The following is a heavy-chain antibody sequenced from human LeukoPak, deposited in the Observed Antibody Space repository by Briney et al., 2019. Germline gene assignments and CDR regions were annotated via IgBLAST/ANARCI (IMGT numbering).Heavy chain of an antibody. CDR3: AKDMGGSGRNWASNWFDP. J-gene: IGHJ5*02. CDR2: ISPDGGRS. Sequence: PGGSLRLSCALSVLTFGDYPMHWIRQTPGQGLEWVSLISPDGGRSFQADSVRGRFTISRDNSKSSLYLQMNSLRSEDTALYYCAKDMGGSGRNWASNWFDPWGQGTLVTVS. V-gene: IGHV3-43*02. CDR1: VLTFGDYP. D-gene: IGHD1-26*01.